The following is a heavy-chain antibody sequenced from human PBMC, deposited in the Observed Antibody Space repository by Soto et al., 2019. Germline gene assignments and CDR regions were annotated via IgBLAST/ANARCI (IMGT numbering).Heavy chain of an antibody. CDR1: GGSVSSESHY. CDR3: ARDQYDVRSGSYYYAMEV. Sequence: QVQLQESGPGLVKPSETLSLTCTVSGGSVSSESHYWSWIRQTPGKGLEWIGYIYYTGSTNYNPARKGRVTMSVDTSRDQVSLRLRSVTRADTAVYYCARDQYDVRSGSYYYAMEVWGQGTKVTVSS. J-gene: IGHJ6*02. V-gene: IGHV4-61*01. CDR2: IYYTGST. D-gene: IGHD3-3*01.